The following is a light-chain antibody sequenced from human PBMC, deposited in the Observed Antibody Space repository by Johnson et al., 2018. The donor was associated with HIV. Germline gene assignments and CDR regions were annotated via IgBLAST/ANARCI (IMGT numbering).Light chain of an antibody. J-gene: IGLJ1*01. CDR3: GTWDSSLSSGGV. V-gene: IGLV1-51*01. CDR1: SSNIGNNY. CDR2: DDN. Sequence: QSVLTQPPSVSAAPGKKVTISCSGSSSNIGNNYVSWYQQLPGTAPKLLIYDDNKRPSGIPDRFSGSKSGTSATLGITGIQTGDEADYYCGTWDSSLSSGGVFVTGTRVTVL.